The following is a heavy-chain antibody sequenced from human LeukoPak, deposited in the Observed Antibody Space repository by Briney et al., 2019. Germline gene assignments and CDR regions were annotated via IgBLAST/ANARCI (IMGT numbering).Heavy chain of an antibody. D-gene: IGHD2-15*01. CDR2: IYTSGST. CDR3: ARDPCSGGSCYPNYWYFDL. Sequence: SETLSLTCTVPGSISGYYWSWIRQPPGKGLEWIGYIYTSGSTNYNPSLKSRVTMSVDTSKNQFSLKLSSVTAADTAVYYCARDPCSGGSCYPNYWYFDLWGRGTLVTVSS. CDR1: GSISGYY. J-gene: IGHJ2*01. V-gene: IGHV4-4*07.